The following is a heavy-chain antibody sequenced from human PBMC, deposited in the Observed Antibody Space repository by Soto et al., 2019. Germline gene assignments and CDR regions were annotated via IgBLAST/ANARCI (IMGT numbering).Heavy chain of an antibody. CDR1: GYTFSDYG. CDR2: IGVYNGNT. Sequence: QVQLVQSGPEMKKPGASVKVSCKASGYTFSDYGITWARQAPGQGLEWMGWIGVYNGNTNYAQKLQGRVTMTTDPSMNTAYMELRGLGSDDTAVYYCARAIGSGYYFDYWGQGTLVSVSS. CDR3: ARAIGSGYYFDY. D-gene: IGHD3-10*01. V-gene: IGHV1-18*01. J-gene: IGHJ4*02.